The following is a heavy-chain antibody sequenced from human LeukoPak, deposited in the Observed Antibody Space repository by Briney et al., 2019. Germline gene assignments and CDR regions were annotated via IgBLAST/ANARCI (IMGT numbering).Heavy chain of an antibody. D-gene: IGHD4-17*01. V-gene: IGHV1-18*01. CDR3: ARRGAVSTVTTGVYYYYYMDV. J-gene: IGHJ6*03. CDR2: ISAYNGNT. CDR1: GYTFTSYG. Sequence: ASVRVSCKASGYTFTSYGISWVRQAPGQGLEGMGWISAYNGNTNYAQKLQGRVTMTTDTSTSTAYMELRSLRSDDTAVYYCARRGAVSTVTTGVYYYYYMDVWGKGTTVTVSS.